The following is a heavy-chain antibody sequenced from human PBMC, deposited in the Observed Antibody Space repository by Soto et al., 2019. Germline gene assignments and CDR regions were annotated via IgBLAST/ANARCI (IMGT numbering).Heavy chain of an antibody. CDR2: IIPIFGTA. Sequence: GXSVKVSCKASVGTFSSYAISWVRQAPGQGLEWMGGIIPIFGTANYAQKFQGRVTITADESTSTAYMELSSLRSEDTAVYYCAVMLDTAMAHDYWGQGTLVTVSS. J-gene: IGHJ4*02. CDR1: VGTFSSYA. CDR3: AVMLDTAMAHDY. V-gene: IGHV1-69*13. D-gene: IGHD5-18*01.